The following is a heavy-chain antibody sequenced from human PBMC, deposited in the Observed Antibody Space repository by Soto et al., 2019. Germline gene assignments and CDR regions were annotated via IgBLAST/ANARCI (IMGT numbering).Heavy chain of an antibody. CDR2: ISPHNFNT. D-gene: IGHD3-9*01. V-gene: IGHV1-18*01. J-gene: IGHJ4*02. CDR1: GYTFTHFY. CDR3: ARDEGGYDILTGYYKAHYLDY. Sequence: GASVKVSCKASGYTFTHFYITLVRHAPVQGLEWMGAISPHNFNTNYAQKFRGRVTLTTEKSTNTAYMDLRRLTSDDTAVYYCARDEGGYDILTGYYKAHYLDYWGQGVPVTVSS.